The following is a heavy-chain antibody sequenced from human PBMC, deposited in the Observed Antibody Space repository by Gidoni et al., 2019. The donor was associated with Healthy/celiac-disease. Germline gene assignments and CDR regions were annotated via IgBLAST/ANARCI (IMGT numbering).Heavy chain of an antibody. D-gene: IGHD4-4*01. CDR2: ISWNSGSI. J-gene: IGHJ4*02. CDR1: GFTFDDYD. V-gene: IGHV3-9*01. CDR3: AKDLNDYSTYGPLDY. Sequence: EVQLVESGGGSVQPGRSLRLSCAASGFTFDDYDMHWVRQAPGKGLEWVSGISWNSGSIGYADSVKGRFTISRDNAKNSLYLQMNSLRAEDTALYYCAKDLNDYSTYGPLDYWGQGTLVTVSS.